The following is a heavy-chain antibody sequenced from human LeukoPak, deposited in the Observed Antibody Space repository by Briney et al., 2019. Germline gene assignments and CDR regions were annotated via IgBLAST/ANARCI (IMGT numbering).Heavy chain of an antibody. V-gene: IGHV1-46*01. J-gene: IGHJ5*02. CDR3: ARVRGIAARPVANWFDP. D-gene: IGHD6-6*01. CDR2: INPSGGST. CDR1: GYTFTSYY. Sequence: ASVKVSCKASGYTFTSYYMHWVRQAPGQGLEWMGIINPSGGSTSYTQKFQGRVTMTRDTSTSTVYMELSSLRSEDTAVYYCARVRGIAARPVANWFDPWGQGTLVTVSS.